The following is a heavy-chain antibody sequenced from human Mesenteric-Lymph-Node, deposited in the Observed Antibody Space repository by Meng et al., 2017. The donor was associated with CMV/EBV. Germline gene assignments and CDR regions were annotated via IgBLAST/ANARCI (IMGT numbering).Heavy chain of an antibody. Sequence: GGSLRLSCAASGFTFSTYSMHWVRQTPGKGLVWVSRINGDGSTPGYADSVKGRFTISRDNAKNTLYLQMNSLRADDTAVYYCARGGYLGAFDIWGQGTMVTVSS. CDR3: ARGGYLGAFDI. CDR1: GFTFSTYS. V-gene: IGHV3-74*01. J-gene: IGHJ3*02. D-gene: IGHD1-26*01. CDR2: INGDGSTP.